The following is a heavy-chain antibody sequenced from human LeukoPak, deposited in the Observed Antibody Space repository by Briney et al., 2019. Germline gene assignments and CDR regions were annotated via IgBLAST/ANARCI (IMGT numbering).Heavy chain of an antibody. CDR1: GGTFSSYA. CDR3: VREVGYGDYVSTNNWFDP. Sequence: SVKVSCKASGGTFSSYAISWVRQAPGQGLEWMGGIIPIFGTANYAQKFQGRVTITADKSTSTAYMELSSLRSEDTAVYYCVREVGYGDYVSTNNWFDPWGQGTLVIVSS. D-gene: IGHD4-17*01. CDR2: IIPIFGTA. J-gene: IGHJ5*02. V-gene: IGHV1-69*06.